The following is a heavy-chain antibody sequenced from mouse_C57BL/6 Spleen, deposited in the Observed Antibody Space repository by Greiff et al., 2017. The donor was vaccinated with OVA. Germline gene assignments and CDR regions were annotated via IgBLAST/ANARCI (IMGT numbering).Heavy chain of an antibody. CDR2: INPGSGGT. J-gene: IGHJ2*01. CDR3: ARGGEDYFDY. CDR1: GYAFTNYL. Sequence: VQLVESGAELVRPGTSVKVSCKASGYAFTNYLIEWVKQRPGQGLEWIGVINPGSGGTNYNEKFKGKATLTADKSSSTAYMQLSSLTSEDSAVYFCARGGEDYFDYWGQGTTLTVSS. V-gene: IGHV1-54*01.